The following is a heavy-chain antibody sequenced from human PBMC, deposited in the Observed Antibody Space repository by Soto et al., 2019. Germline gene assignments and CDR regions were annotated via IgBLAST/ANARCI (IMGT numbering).Heavy chain of an antibody. D-gene: IGHD4-4*01. CDR1: GFTFSSYG. CDR2: ISYDGSNK. J-gene: IGHJ6*03. V-gene: IGHV3-30*18. CDR3: AKEMTTVFYYYMDV. Sequence: GGSLRLSCAASGFTFSSYGMHWVRQAPGKGLEWVAVISYDGSNKYYADSVKGRFTISRDNSKNTLYLQMNSLRAEDTAVYYCAKEMTTVFYYYMDVWGKGTTVTVSS.